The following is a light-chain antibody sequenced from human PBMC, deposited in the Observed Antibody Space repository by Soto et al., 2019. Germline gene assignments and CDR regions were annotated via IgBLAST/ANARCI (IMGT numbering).Light chain of an antibody. CDR3: SSYAVNNNLV. CDR1: SSDVGGYNY. V-gene: IGLV2-8*01. Sequence: QSALTQPPSASGSPGQSVTISCTGTSSDVGGYNYVSWYQQHPGKAPRLIISDVNKRPSGVPDRFSGSKSGNTASLTVSGLQAEDEANYYCSSYAVNNNLVLGTGTKVTVL. CDR2: DVN. J-gene: IGLJ1*01.